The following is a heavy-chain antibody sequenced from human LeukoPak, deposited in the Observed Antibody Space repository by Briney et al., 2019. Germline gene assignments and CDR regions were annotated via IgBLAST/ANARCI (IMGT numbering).Heavy chain of an antibody. Sequence: KESGPTLVNPTQTLTLTCTFSGFSLSRSGMCVSWLRQPPGKALEWLARIDWDGDKFYSTALKSRLIISKDTSRNQVTLIMTNMDPVDTATYYCARTNYLLRYFDYWGRGALVTVSS. CDR3: ARTNYLLRYFDY. J-gene: IGHJ4*02. D-gene: IGHD3-9*01. V-gene: IGHV2-70*04. CDR1: GFSLSRSGMC. CDR2: IDWDGDK.